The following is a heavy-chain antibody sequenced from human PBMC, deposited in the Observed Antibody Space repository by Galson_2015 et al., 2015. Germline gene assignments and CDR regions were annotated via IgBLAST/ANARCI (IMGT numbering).Heavy chain of an antibody. Sequence: SLRLSCAASGFTFSSYWMHWVRQAPGKGLEWVSRMNSDGSSTSYADSVKGRFTISRDNVKNTLYLQMNSLRAEDTAVYYCVRDVPGNSGYDWRYWGQGTLVTVSS. V-gene: IGHV3-74*01. D-gene: IGHD5-12*01. J-gene: IGHJ4*02. CDR1: GFTFSSYW. CDR2: MNSDGSST. CDR3: VRDVPGNSGYDWRY.